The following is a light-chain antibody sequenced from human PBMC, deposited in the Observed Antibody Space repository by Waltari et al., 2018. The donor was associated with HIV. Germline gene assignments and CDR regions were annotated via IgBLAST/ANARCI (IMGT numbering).Light chain of an antibody. Sequence: QSVLTQPPSASGTPGQRVTISCSGSSSTIGSNTVNWAQQLPGTAPKILIYSNNQRPSGVPDRFSGSKSGTSASLAISGLQSEDEADYYCAAWHDSLNGSWVFGGGTKLTVL. V-gene: IGLV1-44*01. CDR2: SNN. J-gene: IGLJ3*02. CDR3: AAWHDSLNGSWV. CDR1: SSTIGSNT.